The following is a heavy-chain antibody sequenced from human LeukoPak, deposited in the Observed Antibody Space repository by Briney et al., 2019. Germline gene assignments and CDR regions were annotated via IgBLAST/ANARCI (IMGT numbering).Heavy chain of an antibody. J-gene: IGHJ4*02. CDR3: TTVITMVRGREDYFDY. CDR2: IKSKTDGGTT. CDR1: GFTFSNAL. D-gene: IGHD3-10*01. V-gene: IGHV3-15*01. Sequence: KPGGSLRLSCAASGFTFSNALMSWVRQAPGKGLEWVGRIKSKTDGGTTDYAAPVKGRFTISRDDSKNTLYLQMNSLKTEDTAVYYCTTVITMVRGREDYFDYWGQGTLVTVSS.